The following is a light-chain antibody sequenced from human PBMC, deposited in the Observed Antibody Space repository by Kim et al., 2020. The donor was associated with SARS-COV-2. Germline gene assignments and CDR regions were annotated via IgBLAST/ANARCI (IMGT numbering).Light chain of an antibody. V-gene: IGLV2-14*03. J-gene: IGLJ2*01. CDR2: DVN. Sequence: GQSITISCRGTSSDVGGYNYVSWYQHHPGKAPKLMIYDVNKRPSGVSSRFSGSKSGNTASLTISGLQAEDEADYYCSSYTSSTTSVFGGGTQLTVL. CDR3: SSYTSSTTSV. CDR1: SSDVGGYNY.